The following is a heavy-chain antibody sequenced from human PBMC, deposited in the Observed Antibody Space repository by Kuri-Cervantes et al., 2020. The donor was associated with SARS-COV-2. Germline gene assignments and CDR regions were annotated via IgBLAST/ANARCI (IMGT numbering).Heavy chain of an antibody. CDR3: ARHYGSGSYSFMHV. CDR2: ISSSSSSYS. D-gene: IGHD3-10*01. V-gene: IGHV3-11*06. Sequence: GESLKISCAASGFIFSDSYMSWVRQAPGKGLEWVSYISSSSSSYSYYAGSVKGRFTISRDNAKNSLYLQMNSLRAEDTAVYYCARHYGSGSYSFMHVWGKGTPVTVSS. J-gene: IGHJ6*03. CDR1: GFIFSDSY.